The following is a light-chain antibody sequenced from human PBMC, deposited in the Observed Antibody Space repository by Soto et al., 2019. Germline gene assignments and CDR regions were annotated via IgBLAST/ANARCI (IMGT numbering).Light chain of an antibody. CDR3: QHYGASSCT. J-gene: IGKJ1*01. Sequence: NVFTQSPGTLSLSPGERATLSCRASQSLSGNYLAWYQQKPGQAPRVLIYRASIRATGISDRFSGSGSGTDFTLTISRLEPEDFAVYCRQHYGASSCTFGQGTKVDI. CDR1: QSLSGNY. CDR2: RAS. V-gene: IGKV3-20*01.